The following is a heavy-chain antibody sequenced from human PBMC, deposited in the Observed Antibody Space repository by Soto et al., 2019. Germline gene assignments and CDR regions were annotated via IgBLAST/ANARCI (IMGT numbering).Heavy chain of an antibody. V-gene: IGHV4-4*02. CDR1: GGSVSSDYW. Sequence: QVQLQESGPGVVKPSGTLSLTCAVSGGSVSSDYWWSWVRLPPGKGLEWIGEIYHSGRTNYNPSLMSRVSISLVKSKNQLSLILNSVTAADTAVYYWAIDRPAYVRNFDYWGQGTLVTVSS. CDR3: AIDRPAYVRNFDY. D-gene: IGHD3-16*01. CDR2: IYHSGRT. J-gene: IGHJ4*02.